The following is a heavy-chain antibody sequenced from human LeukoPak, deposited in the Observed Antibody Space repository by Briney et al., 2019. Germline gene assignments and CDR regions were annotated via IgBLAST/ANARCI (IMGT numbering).Heavy chain of an antibody. Sequence: LXXMGRIIPIFGTPNYAQKFQGRVTITTDESTSTAYMELSSLRSEDTAVYYCARDLVGITGTTGWGQGALVTVSS. J-gene: IGHJ4*02. V-gene: IGHV1-69*05. D-gene: IGHD1-7*01. CDR3: ARDLVGITGTTG. CDR2: IIPIFGTP.